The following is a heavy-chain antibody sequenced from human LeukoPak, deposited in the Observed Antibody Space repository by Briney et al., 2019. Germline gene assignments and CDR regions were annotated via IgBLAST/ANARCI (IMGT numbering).Heavy chain of an antibody. D-gene: IGHD6-13*01. CDR2: TYYRSKWYN. CDR3: ARGSSSWPYYFDY. J-gene: IGHJ4*02. V-gene: IGHV6-1*01. Sequence: SQTLSLTCAISGDSVSSNSATWNWIRQSPSRGLEWLGRTYYRSKWYNDYAESVKSRITVNPDTSKNQLSLQLNSVTPDDTAVYYCARGSSSWPYYFDYWGQGTLVTVSS. CDR1: GDSVSSNSAT.